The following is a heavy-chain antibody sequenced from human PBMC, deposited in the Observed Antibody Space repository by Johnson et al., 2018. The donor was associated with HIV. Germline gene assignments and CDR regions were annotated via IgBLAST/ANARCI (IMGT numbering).Heavy chain of an antibody. CDR3: ARRLSPDSFDI. J-gene: IGHJ3*02. V-gene: IGHV3-11*04. D-gene: IGHD2/OR15-2a*01. Sequence: QVQLVESGGGLVQPGGSLRLSCAASGFTFSDYYMGWIRQAPGQGLDWVSSISSSAISFYYADSVKGRFTISRDNAKNSVYLQMNNLRAEDTAVYYCARRLSPDSFDIWGQGTMVTVSS. CDR2: ISSSAISF. CDR1: GFTFSDYY.